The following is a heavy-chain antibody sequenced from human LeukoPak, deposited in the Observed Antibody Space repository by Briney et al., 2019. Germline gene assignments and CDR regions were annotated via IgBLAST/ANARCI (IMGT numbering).Heavy chain of an antibody. D-gene: IGHD3-10*01. J-gene: IGHJ4*02. CDR3: ARDGWFGEFPRLLDY. CDR2: IYHSGST. CDR1: GGSISSGGYS. Sequence: SETLSLTCAVSGGSISSGGYSWSWIRQPPGKGLEWIGYIYHSGSTYYNPSLKSRVTISVDTSKNQFSLKLSSVTAADTAVYYCARDGWFGEFPRLLDYWGQGTLVTVSS. V-gene: IGHV4-30-2*01.